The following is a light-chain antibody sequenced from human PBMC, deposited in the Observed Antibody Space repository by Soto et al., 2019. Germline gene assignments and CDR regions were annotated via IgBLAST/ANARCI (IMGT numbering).Light chain of an antibody. CDR1: QSISSW. CDR3: QQYNSYSLFT. Sequence: DIQMTQSPSTLSASVGDRVTITCRASQSISSWLAWYQQKPGKAPKLLIYKPSSLESGVPSRFSGCGSGTEFTLTISSLQPDDFATDYCQQYNSYSLFTFGGGTKVEIK. CDR2: KPS. J-gene: IGKJ4*01. V-gene: IGKV1-5*03.